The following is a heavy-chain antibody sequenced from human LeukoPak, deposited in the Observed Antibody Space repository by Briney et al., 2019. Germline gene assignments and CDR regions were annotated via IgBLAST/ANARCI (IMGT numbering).Heavy chain of an antibody. J-gene: IGHJ4*02. CDR2: ISKDSKNK. D-gene: IGHD5-18*01. V-gene: IGHV3-33*05. CDR3: AKVTRYSYGYVDY. CDR1: GFTFSSYA. Sequence: GGSLRLSCAASGFTFSSYAMHWVRQAPGKGLEWVAVISKDSKNKYYADSVKGRFTISRDNSKNTLYLQMNSLRAEDTAVYYCAKVTRYSYGYVDYWGQGTLVTVSS.